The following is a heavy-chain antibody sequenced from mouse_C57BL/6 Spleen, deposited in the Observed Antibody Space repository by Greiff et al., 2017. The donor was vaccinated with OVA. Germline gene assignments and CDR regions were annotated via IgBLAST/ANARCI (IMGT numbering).Heavy chain of an antibody. V-gene: IGHV1-64*01. D-gene: IGHD1-1*01. CDR3: ARASPHYYGSGPNAMDY. CDR2: IHPDSGST. Sequence: QVQLQQPGAELVKPGASVKLSCKASGYTFTSYWMHWVKQRPGQGLEWIGMIHPDSGSTNYNEKFKSKATLTADKSSSTAYMQLSSLTSEDSAVYYCARASPHYYGSGPNAMDYWGQGTSVTVSS. J-gene: IGHJ4*01. CDR1: GYTFTSYW.